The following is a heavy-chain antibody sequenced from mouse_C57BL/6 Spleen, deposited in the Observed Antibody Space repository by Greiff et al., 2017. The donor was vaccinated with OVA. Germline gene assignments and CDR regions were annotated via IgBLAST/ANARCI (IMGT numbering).Heavy chain of an antibody. CDR3: ARGDHYYGSSYTWFAY. Sequence: DVQLQESGPGLVKPSQSLSLTCSVTGYSITSGYYWNWIRQFPGNKLEWMGYISYDGSNNSNPSLKNRISITRDTSKNQFFLKLNSVTTEDTATYYCARGDHYYGSSYTWFAYWGQGTLVTVSA. CDR2: ISYDGSN. J-gene: IGHJ3*01. D-gene: IGHD1-1*01. V-gene: IGHV3-6*01. CDR1: GYSITSGYY.